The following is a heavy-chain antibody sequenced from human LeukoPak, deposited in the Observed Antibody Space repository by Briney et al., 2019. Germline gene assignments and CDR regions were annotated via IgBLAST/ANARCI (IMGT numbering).Heavy chain of an antibody. CDR3: AKDTGGNGAYFYAMDV. CDR2: INWNSDTK. CDR1: GFAFHNYA. Sequence: GGSLRLSCVGSGFAFHNYAMHWVRRPPGKGLEWVSAINWNSDTKAYADSVKGRFTISRDRARNSLYQQMDSLRPEDTALYYCAKDTGGNGAYFYAMDVWGQGTSVTVSS. J-gene: IGHJ6*02. V-gene: IGHV3-9*01. D-gene: IGHD4-23*01.